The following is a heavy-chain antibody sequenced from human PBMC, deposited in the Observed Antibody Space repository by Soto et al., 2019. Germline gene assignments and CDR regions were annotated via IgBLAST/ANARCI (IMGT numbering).Heavy chain of an antibody. V-gene: IGHV3-30*18. CDR1: GFTFSSYG. CDR3: AKDMGSSSLSLFRYYSYGMDV. D-gene: IGHD6-6*01. Sequence: QVQLVESGGGVVQPGRSLRLSCAASGFTFSSYGMHWVRQAPGKGLEWVAVISDDGSNKYYADSVKGRFTISRDNSKNTLYLQMNSLRAEDTAVYYCAKDMGSSSLSLFRYYSYGMDVWGQGTTVTVSS. CDR2: ISDDGSNK. J-gene: IGHJ6*02.